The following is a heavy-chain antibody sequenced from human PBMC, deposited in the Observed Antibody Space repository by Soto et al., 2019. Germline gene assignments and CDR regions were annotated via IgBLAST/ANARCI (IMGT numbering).Heavy chain of an antibody. CDR3: ARPHHDYGDYDFYFDY. J-gene: IGHJ4*02. CDR1: GFTVSSNS. V-gene: IGHV3-66*04. CDR2: IYSGGST. D-gene: IGHD4-17*01. Sequence: GGSLRLSCAASGFTVSSNSMSWVRQAPGKGLEWVSVIYSGGSTYCADSVKDRFTISRDNAKNSVYLQMNSLRAEDTAVYYCARPHHDYGDYDFYFDYWGQGTLVTVSS.